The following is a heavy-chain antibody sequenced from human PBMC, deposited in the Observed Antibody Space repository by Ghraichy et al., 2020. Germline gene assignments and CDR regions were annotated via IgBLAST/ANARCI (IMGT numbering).Heavy chain of an antibody. V-gene: IGHV3-74*01. CDR1: GFTFRSYW. D-gene: IGHD3-22*01. CDR2: TNNDGSNT. CDR3: ARDTSDSSGYYASNIFDY. Sequence: GGSLRLSCAASGFTFRSYWMHWVRQAPGKWLVWVSRTNNDGSNTRYADSVKGRFTISRDNAKNTLYLQMNSLRAEDTAVYYCARDTSDSSGYYASNIFDYWGQGTLVTVSS. J-gene: IGHJ4*02.